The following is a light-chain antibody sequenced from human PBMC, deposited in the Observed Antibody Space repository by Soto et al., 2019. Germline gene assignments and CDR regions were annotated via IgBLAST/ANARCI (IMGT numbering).Light chain of an antibody. CDR3: HRYGSSRPWT. CDR2: GAS. V-gene: IGKV3-20*01. CDR1: QSVTSNY. Sequence: EIVLTQSPGTLSLSPGERATLSCRVSQSVTSNYIAWYQQKPGQAPRLLIYGASSRATGIPDRFSCSGSGTDFTLTISRLEPADFAVYYCHRYGSSRPWTFGQGTKVEIK. J-gene: IGKJ1*01.